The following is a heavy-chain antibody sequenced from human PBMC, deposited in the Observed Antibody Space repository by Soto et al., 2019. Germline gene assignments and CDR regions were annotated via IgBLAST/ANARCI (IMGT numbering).Heavy chain of an antibody. CDR2: INNDGSST. D-gene: IGHD3-10*01. Sequence: PGGSLRLSCAASEVTYRSYWMHCVRQTPGQGLVWVSRINNDGSSTSYADSVKGRVTTSRDNARSTLYLQMSSLRGEDKAVYYCARMNSGFLASGGPGTLVPVSP. V-gene: IGHV3-74*01. CDR3: ARMNSGFLAS. J-gene: IGHJ4*02. CDR1: EVTYRSYW.